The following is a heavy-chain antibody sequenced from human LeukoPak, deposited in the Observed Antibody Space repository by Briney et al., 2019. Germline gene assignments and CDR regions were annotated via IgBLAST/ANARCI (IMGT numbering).Heavy chain of an antibody. CDR2: IDRSGGT. D-gene: IGHD2-2*01. CDR1: GGSFTDYY. Sequence: PSETLSLTCAVYGGSFTDYYWAWIRQPPGKGLEFIGEIDRSGGTDYNPSLKSRVIISIDTSKNQMSLKLRDLTAADTAVYYCAKGGSPYCSSISCPRSNWFDPWGQGTLVTVSS. CDR3: AKGGSPYCSSISCPRSNWFDP. V-gene: IGHV4-34*01. J-gene: IGHJ5*02.